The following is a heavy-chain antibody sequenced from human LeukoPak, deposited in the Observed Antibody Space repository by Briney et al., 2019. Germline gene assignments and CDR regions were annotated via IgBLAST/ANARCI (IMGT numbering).Heavy chain of an antibody. CDR1: GGSFSGYY. CDR2: INHSGST. J-gene: IGHJ3*02. CDR3: ARGHFYDYIWGSYRPDAFDI. D-gene: IGHD3-16*02. Sequence: SETLSLTCAVYGGSFSGYYWSWIRQPPGKGREWMGDINHSGSTNYNPSLKSRVTISVDTSKNQFSLKLSSVTAADTAVYYCARGHFYDYIWGSYRPDAFDIWGQGTMVTVSS. V-gene: IGHV4-34*01.